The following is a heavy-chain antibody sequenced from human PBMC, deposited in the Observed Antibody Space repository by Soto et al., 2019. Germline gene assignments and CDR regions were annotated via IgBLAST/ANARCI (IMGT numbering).Heavy chain of an antibody. V-gene: IGHV1-18*01. CDR3: ARDDIVVVVAAGHWFDP. CDR2: ISAYNGNT. Sequence: ASVKVSCKASGYTFTSYGISWVRQAPGQGLEWMGWISAYNGNTNYAQKLQGRVTMTTDTSTSTAYMELRSLRSDDTAVYYCARDDIVVVVAAGHWFDPRGQGTLVTVSS. D-gene: IGHD2-15*01. CDR1: GYTFTSYG. J-gene: IGHJ5*02.